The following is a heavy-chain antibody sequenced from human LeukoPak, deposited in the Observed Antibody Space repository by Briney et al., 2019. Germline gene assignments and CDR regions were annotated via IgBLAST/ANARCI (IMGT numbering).Heavy chain of an antibody. Sequence: PSETLSLTCTVSGGSISNYYWSWIRQPPGKGLEWIGYIYYTGSTNYNPSLKSRLTISVDTSKDQFSLRLSSVTAADTAVYYCARHGPYGVFDYWGQGTLVTVSS. CDR3: ARHGPYGVFDY. V-gene: IGHV4-59*08. CDR2: IYYTGST. CDR1: GGSISNYY. J-gene: IGHJ4*02. D-gene: IGHD4-17*01.